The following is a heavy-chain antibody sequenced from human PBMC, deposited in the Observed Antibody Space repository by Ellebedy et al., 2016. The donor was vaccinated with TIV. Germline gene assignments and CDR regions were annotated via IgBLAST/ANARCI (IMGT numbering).Heavy chain of an antibody. CDR3: ARRGITMVRGYGMDV. Sequence: ASVKVSCXASGYTFTSYDINWVRQATGQGLEWMGWMNPNSGNTGYAQKFQGRVTMTRNTSISTAYMELSSLRSEDTAVYYCARRGITMVRGYGMDVWGQGTTVTVSS. V-gene: IGHV1-8*01. J-gene: IGHJ6*02. CDR1: GYTFTSYD. D-gene: IGHD3-10*01. CDR2: MNPNSGNT.